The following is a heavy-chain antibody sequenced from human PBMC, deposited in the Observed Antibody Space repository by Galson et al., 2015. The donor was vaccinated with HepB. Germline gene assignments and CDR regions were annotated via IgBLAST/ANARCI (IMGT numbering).Heavy chain of an antibody. Sequence: LRLSCAASGFTFDDYTMHWVRQAPGKGLEWVSLISWDGGSTYYADSVKGRFTISRDNSKNSLYLQMNSLRTEDTALYYCAKERGRYSSSWYDYWGQGTLVTVSS. CDR2: ISWDGGST. D-gene: IGHD6-13*01. V-gene: IGHV3-43*01. CDR3: AKERGRYSSSWYDY. CDR1: GFTFDDYT. J-gene: IGHJ4*02.